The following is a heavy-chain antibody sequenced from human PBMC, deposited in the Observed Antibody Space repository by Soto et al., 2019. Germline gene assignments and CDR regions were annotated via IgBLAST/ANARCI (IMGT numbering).Heavy chain of an antibody. CDR3: SRGTSIPASGDY. Sequence: QVQLVQSGAEVKKPWASVKVSCKASGYTFTNYGINWVRQAPGQGLEWLGWVSAYNGERRYAQRVQARVIMTTDTSKTTAYMELRSLRSDDTAVYYCSRGTSIPASGDYWGQGTLVTVSS. V-gene: IGHV1-18*01. D-gene: IGHD6-6*01. J-gene: IGHJ4*01. CDR2: VSAYNGER. CDR1: GYTFTNYG.